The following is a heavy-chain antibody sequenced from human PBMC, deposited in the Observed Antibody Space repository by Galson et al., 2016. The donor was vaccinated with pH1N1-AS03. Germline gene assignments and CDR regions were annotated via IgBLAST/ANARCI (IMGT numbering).Heavy chain of an antibody. D-gene: IGHD5-24*01. V-gene: IGHV3-21*01. CDR1: GFKISTYA. Sequence: SLRLSCAGSGFKISTYAINWVRQAPGKGLEWVSSISISGSYVYYADSVKGRFTISRDNAKDSLYLHMNSLSAEDTAVYYCARRATDGYTIDYWGQGTLVTVSS. CDR3: ARRATDGYTIDY. CDR2: ISISGSYV. J-gene: IGHJ4*02.